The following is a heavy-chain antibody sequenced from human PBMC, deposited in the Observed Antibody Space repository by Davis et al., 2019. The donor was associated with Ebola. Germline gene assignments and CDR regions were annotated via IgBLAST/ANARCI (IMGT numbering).Heavy chain of an antibody. D-gene: IGHD3-3*01. CDR2: IYYSGIT. Sequence: MPSETLSLTCTVSGGSIISSSSYWGWIRQPPRKGLGWIGSIYYSGITYYNPSLKSRVTISVDTSKNQFSLKLRSVTAADTAVYYCARQGWSGYSLRHWLDPWGRGTLVTVSS. CDR1: GGSIISSSSY. CDR3: ARQGWSGYSLRHWLDP. V-gene: IGHV4-39*01. J-gene: IGHJ5*02.